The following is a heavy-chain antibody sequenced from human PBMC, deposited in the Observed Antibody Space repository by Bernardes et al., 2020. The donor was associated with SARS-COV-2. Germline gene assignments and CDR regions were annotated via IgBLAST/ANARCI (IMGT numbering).Heavy chain of an antibody. V-gene: IGHV3-9*01. Sequence: GGSLRLSCAASGFTFNDYAMHWVRQAPGKGLEWVSGICWNSGSLGYADSVKGRFTISRDNAKNSLYLQMNSLRAEDTALYYCANFGCWDTAMVGHTWGQGNLVTGSP. CDR3: ANFGCWDTAMVGHT. CDR1: GFTFNDYA. CDR2: ICWNSGSL. D-gene: IGHD5-18*01. J-gene: IGHJ4*02.